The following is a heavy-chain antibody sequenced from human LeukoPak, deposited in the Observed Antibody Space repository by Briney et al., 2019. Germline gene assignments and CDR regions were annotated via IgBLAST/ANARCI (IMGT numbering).Heavy chain of an antibody. CDR2: ISGSGGST. D-gene: IGHD2-2*01. V-gene: IGHV3-23*01. J-gene: IGHJ4*02. CDR1: GFTFSSYA. CDR3: AREECSSTSCFYDY. Sequence: GGSLRLSCAASGFTFSSYAMSWVRQAPGKGLEWVSAISGSGGSTYYADSVKGRFTISRDNSKNTLYLQMNSLRAEDTAVYYCAREECSSTSCFYDYWGQGTLVTVSS.